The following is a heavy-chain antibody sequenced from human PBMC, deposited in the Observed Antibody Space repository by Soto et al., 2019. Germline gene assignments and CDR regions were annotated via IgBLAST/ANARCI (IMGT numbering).Heavy chain of an antibody. CDR2: IVPLFGIP. D-gene: IGHD3-9*01. Sequence: QVQLVESGAEVKKPGSSVKVSCKASGGTFTSFAISWVRQAPGQGLEWMGGIVPLFGIPNYAQKFQGRLTITADRSASTAFMELSSLGSEDTAIYYCACSTYREILTGFFDYVYYGMDVWGQGTTVTVSS. CDR3: ACSTYREILTGFFDYVYYGMDV. CDR1: GGTFTSFA. J-gene: IGHJ6*02. V-gene: IGHV1-69*17.